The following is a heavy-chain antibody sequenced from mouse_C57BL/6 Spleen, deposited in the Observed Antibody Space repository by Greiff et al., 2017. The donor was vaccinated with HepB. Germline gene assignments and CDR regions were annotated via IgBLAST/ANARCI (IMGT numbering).Heavy chain of an antibody. CDR3: ARSDGSSPVGYAMDY. D-gene: IGHD1-1*01. Sequence: QVQLQQSGPELVKPGASVKISCKASGYAFSSSWMNWVKQRPGKGLEWIGRIYPGDGDTNYNGKFKGKATLTADKSSSTAYMQLSSLTSEDSAVCFCARSDGSSPVGYAMDYWGQGTSVTVSS. CDR2: IYPGDGDT. J-gene: IGHJ4*01. V-gene: IGHV1-82*01. CDR1: GYAFSSSW.